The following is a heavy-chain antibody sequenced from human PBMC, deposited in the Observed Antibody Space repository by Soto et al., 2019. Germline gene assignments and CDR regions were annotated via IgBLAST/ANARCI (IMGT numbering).Heavy chain of an antibody. D-gene: IGHD3-10*01. J-gene: IGHJ4*02. Sequence: QVQLVQSGAEVKKPGASVKVSCNTIGYTFTRYSISWLRQAPGQGLEWMGWISSHDGNTNYAQNFQGRVTMTTDTSTSTAYMELRSLRSDDTAVYYCARDRGITMIRGVLSFIDYWGQGTLVSVSS. CDR2: ISSHDGNT. V-gene: IGHV1-18*01. CDR3: ARDRGITMIRGVLSFIDY. CDR1: GYTFTRYS.